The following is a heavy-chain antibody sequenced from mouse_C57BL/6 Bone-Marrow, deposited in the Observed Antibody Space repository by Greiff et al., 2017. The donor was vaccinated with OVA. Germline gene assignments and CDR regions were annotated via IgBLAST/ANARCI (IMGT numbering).Heavy chain of an antibody. Sequence: EVQLQQSGEGLVKPGGSLKLSCAASGFTFSSYAMSWVRQTTEKRLAWVAYISSGGDFIYYADTVKGRFTIARDNARNTLYLQMSSLNSEDTAMYYCTRLLDAIDYWGQGTSVTVSS. CDR3: TRLLDAIDY. CDR1: GFTFSSYA. J-gene: IGHJ4*01. CDR2: ISSGGDFI. D-gene: IGHD2-1*01. V-gene: IGHV5-9-1*02.